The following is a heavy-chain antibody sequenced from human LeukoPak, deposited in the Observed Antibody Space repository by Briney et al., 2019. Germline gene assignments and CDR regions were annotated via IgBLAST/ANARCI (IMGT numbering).Heavy chain of an antibody. CDR1: GFTFTNYA. CDR2: ISEGVGNT. V-gene: IGHV3-23*01. CDR3: AKREKGTTGRFFDY. D-gene: IGHD4-17*01. J-gene: IGHJ4*02. Sequence: PGGSLRLSCAASGFTFTNYAMTWVRQAPGKGLERVSGISEGVGNTYYADSVEGRFTISRDHSKNTLYLQMNSLRAEDTALYYCAKREKGTTGRFFDYWGQGTLVTVSS.